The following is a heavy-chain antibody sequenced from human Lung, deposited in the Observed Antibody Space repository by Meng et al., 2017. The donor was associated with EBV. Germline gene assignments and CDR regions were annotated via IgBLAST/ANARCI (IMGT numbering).Heavy chain of an antibody. CDR1: RFTFTSYA. D-gene: IGHD5-12*01. CDR3: AKVPYDSYFDY. CDR2: ISGSGGST. Sequence: SLRLSCAASRFTFTSYALHWVRQAPGKGLEWVSAISGSGGSTYYADSVKGRFTISRDNSKNTLYLQMNSLRAEDTAVYYCAKVPYDSYFDYWGQGTLVTVSS. V-gene: IGHV3-23*01. J-gene: IGHJ4*02.